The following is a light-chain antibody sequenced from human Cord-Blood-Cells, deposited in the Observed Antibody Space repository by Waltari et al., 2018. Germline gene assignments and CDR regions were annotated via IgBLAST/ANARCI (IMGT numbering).Light chain of an antibody. CDR1: QSISSW. CDR3: QQYNSYSPYS. Sequence: QMTQSPSTLSASVGDRVTITCRASQSISSWLAWYQQKPGKAPTLLIYKASSLESGVPSRFSGSGSGTEFTLTISSLQPDDFATYYCQQYNSYSPYSFGQGTKLEIK. J-gene: IGKJ2*03. CDR2: KAS. V-gene: IGKV1-5*03.